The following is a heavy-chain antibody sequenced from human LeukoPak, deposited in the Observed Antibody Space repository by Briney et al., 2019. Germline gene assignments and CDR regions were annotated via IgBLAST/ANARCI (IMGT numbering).Heavy chain of an antibody. CDR1: GGYISNYY. V-gene: IGHV4-59*08. Sequence: ASETLSLTCTVSGGYISNYYWSWIRQPPGKRLEWIGYVSYSGSSSSNPSLESRVTILVDMSKSQFSLRLTSVTASDTAVYYCARLQGRGDNYLDYWGQGTLVTVSS. J-gene: IGHJ4*02. D-gene: IGHD7-27*01. CDR3: ARLQGRGDNYLDY. CDR2: VSYSGSS.